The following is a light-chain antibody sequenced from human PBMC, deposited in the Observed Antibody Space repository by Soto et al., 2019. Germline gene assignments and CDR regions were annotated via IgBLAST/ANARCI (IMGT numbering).Light chain of an antibody. Sequence: EIVMTQSPATLSVSPGERATLSCRATQSVSINLAWYQHKPGQAPRLLIYGASTRATGIPARFSGSGSGTDFTLTISSLQSEDFAVYYCQQYTNWPRTFGQGTKVEIK. J-gene: IGKJ1*01. CDR1: QSVSIN. CDR2: GAS. V-gene: IGKV3-15*01. CDR3: QQYTNWPRT.